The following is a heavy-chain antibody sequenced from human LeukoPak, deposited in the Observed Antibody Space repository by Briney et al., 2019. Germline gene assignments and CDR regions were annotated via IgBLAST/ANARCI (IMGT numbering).Heavy chain of an antibody. Sequence: PGGSLRLSCAASGFTFSSYWMSWVRQAPGKGLEWISFITSTSNYIYYADSVKGRFTISRDNAKNSLSLQMNSLRDGDTAVYYCVRVWGGQFYFDYWGHGILVTVSS. CDR2: ITSTSNYI. CDR1: GFTFSSYW. J-gene: IGHJ4*01. V-gene: IGHV3-21*06. D-gene: IGHD1-26*01. CDR3: VRVWGGQFYFDY.